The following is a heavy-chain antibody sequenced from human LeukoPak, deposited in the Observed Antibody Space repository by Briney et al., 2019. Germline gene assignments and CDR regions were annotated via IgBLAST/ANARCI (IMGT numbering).Heavy chain of an antibody. Sequence: GASVKVSCKASGGTFTNFLISWVRQAPGQGLEWMGRIIPMFGTANYAQKFQGRVTITTDESTSTAYMELSSLRSEDTAVYYCARVTDQLRAPRKYYFDYWGQGTLVTVSS. D-gene: IGHD2-2*01. CDR2: IIPMFGTA. V-gene: IGHV1-69*05. CDR3: ARVTDQLRAPRKYYFDY. J-gene: IGHJ4*02. CDR1: GGTFTNFL.